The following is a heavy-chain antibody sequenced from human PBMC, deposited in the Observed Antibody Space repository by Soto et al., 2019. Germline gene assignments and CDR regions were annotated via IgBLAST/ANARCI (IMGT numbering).Heavy chain of an antibody. D-gene: IGHD2-8*01. CDR1: GGSLSSSSW. V-gene: IGHV4-4*02. CDR3: VHHGGVPYYHDF. Sequence: ETLSLTCAVSGGSLSSSSWWSWVRQPPGKTLEWLGEIFYSGSTKYNPSLNSRVTISADQSKNDFSLRLSSVTAADTAVYYCVHHGGVPYYHDFWGQGMLVTVSS. CDR2: IFYSGST. J-gene: IGHJ4*02.